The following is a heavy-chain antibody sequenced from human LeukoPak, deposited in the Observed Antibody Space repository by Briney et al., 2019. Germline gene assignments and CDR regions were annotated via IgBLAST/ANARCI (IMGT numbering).Heavy chain of an antibody. CDR3: AREGLHYYDSSGYFNRFDP. V-gene: IGHV4-61*08. D-gene: IGHD3-22*01. CDR2: MYHNGST. Sequence: SETLSLTCTVSGGSISSGGYYWNWIRQPPGKGLEWIGYMYHNGSTNYNPSLKSRVTMSVDTSKNQFSLKLSSVTAADTAVYYCAREGLHYYDSSGYFNRFDPWGQGTLVTVSS. J-gene: IGHJ5*02. CDR1: GGSISSGGYY.